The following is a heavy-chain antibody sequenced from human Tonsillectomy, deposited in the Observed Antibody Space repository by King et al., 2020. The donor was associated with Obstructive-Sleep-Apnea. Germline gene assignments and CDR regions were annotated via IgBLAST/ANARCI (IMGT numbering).Heavy chain of an antibody. Sequence: VQLVESGGGVVQPGGSLRLSCAASGFTFSNYGMHWVRQAPGKGLEWVAFIRYDGTNKYYADSVKGRFTISRDNSKNTLYLQMNSLRAEDTAVHYCAKATQWFGESPIDYWGQGTLVIVSS. CDR3: AKATQWFGESPIDY. D-gene: IGHD3-10*01. J-gene: IGHJ4*02. CDR1: GFTFSNYG. V-gene: IGHV3-30*02. CDR2: IRYDGTNK.